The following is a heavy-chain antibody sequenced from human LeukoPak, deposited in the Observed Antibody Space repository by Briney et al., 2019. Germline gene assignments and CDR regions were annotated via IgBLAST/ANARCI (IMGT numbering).Heavy chain of an antibody. Sequence: GGSLRLSCAASGITFSSFAMSWVRQAPGKGLEWVAVISYDGSNKYYADSVKGRFTISRDNSKNTLYLQMNSLRAEDTAVYYRAKDGQQLPQEDWYFDLWGRGTLVTVSS. CDR2: ISYDGSNK. CDR1: GITFSSFA. J-gene: IGHJ2*01. V-gene: IGHV3-30*18. CDR3: AKDGQQLPQEDWYFDL. D-gene: IGHD6-13*01.